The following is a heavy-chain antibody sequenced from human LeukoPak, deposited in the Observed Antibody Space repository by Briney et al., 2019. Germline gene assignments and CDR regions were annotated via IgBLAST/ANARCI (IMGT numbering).Heavy chain of an antibody. Sequence: SETLSLTCTVSGGSISSYYWGWIRQPPGKGLEWIGSIYYRGTTYYNPSLKSRVTISVDTSKNQFSLKLSPVTAADTAVYYRARHLGFPDWFDPWGQGTLVTVFS. J-gene: IGHJ5*02. CDR3: ARHLGFPDWFDP. CDR1: GGSISSYY. V-gene: IGHV4-39*01. D-gene: IGHD2-21*01. CDR2: IYYRGTT.